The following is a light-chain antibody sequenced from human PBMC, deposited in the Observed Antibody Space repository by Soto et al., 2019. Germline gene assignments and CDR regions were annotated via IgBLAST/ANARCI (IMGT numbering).Light chain of an antibody. CDR2: KVS. Sequence: DVVMTQSPLSLTVTLGQPASISCRSSQILVYSVGSTHLNWFQQRSGQSPRRLIYKVSNRDSGVPDRFSGSGSGANFTLNISRVEAEYVGVYYCMQGTHWPRTFGQGTKVEIK. CDR1: QILVYSVGSTH. J-gene: IGKJ1*01. CDR3: MQGTHWPRT. V-gene: IGKV2-30*01.